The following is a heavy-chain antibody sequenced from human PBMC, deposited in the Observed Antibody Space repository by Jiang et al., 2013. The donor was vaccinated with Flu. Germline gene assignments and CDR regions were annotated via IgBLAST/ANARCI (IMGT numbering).Heavy chain of an antibody. J-gene: IGHJ5*02. D-gene: IGHD3-9*01. V-gene: IGHV3-66*01. CDR2: IYSGGST. CDR3: AHVRYFDWLGLIGFDP. CDR1: GFTVSSNY. Sequence: VQLVESGGGLVQPGGSLRLSCAASGFTVSSNYMSWVRQAPGKGLEWVSVIYSGGSTYYADSVKGRFTISRDNSKNTLYLQMNSLRAEDTAVYYCAHVRYFDWLGLIGFDPWGQGTLVTVSS.